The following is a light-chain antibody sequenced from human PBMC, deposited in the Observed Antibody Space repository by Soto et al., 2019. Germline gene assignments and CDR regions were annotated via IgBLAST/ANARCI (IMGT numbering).Light chain of an antibody. CDR2: AAS. J-gene: IGKJ5*01. V-gene: IGKV1-9*01. CDR1: QGISSY. Sequence: DIQLTQSPSFLSASVGDRVTITCWASQGISSYLAWYQQKPGKAPKFLIYAASTLRGAVPSRFSGSGSGTEFTLTISSLQPEDFATYYCQGLNDYPITFGQGTRLEIK. CDR3: QGLNDYPIT.